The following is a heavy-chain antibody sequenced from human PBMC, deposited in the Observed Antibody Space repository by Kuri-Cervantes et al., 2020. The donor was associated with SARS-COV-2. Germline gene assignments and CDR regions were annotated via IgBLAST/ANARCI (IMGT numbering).Heavy chain of an antibody. V-gene: IGHV4-61*02. CDR2: LYTSGST. Sequence: LRLSCTVSGGSISSGSYYWTWIRQPAGKGLEWIGRLYTSGSTNYNPSLKSRVTISADTSKNQFSLNLSSVTAADTAVYYCARGIAVAGAKYFDYWGQGPLVTVSS. CDR1: GGSISSGSYY. D-gene: IGHD6-19*01. CDR3: ARGIAVAGAKYFDY. J-gene: IGHJ4*02.